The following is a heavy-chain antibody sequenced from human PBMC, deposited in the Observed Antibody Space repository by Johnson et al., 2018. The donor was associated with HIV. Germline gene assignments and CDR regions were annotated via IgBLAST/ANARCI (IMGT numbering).Heavy chain of an antibody. CDR3: ARDSPRYYYDSSTVPSKLPSDAFDI. CDR2: IGTAGDT. CDR1: GFTFSSYD. D-gene: IGHD3-22*01. Sequence: VQLVESGGGLVQPGGSLRLSCAASGFTFSSYDMHWVRQATGKGLEWVSAIGTAGDTYYPGSVKGRFTISRENAKNSLYLQMNSLRAEDSALYYCARDSPRYYYDSSTVPSKLPSDAFDIWGQGTMVTVSS. V-gene: IGHV3-13*01. J-gene: IGHJ3*02.